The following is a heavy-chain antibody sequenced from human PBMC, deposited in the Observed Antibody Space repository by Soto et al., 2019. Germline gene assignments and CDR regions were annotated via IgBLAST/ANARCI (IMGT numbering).Heavy chain of an antibody. D-gene: IGHD3-22*01. Sequence: QLQLQESGSGLVKPSQTLSLTCVVSGDSISSGGYSWNWIRQPPGKGLEWIGHTHHGGGTLYNPSLDSRITISVDKSKNQFSLRLTSVTAADTAVYYCARDSLSGYYFDYWGQGTLVTVSS. CDR3: ARDSLSGYYFDY. V-gene: IGHV4-30-2*01. J-gene: IGHJ4*02. CDR2: THHGGGT. CDR1: GDSISSGGYS.